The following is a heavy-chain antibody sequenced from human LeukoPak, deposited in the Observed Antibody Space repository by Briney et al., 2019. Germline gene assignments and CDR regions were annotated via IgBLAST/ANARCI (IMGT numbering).Heavy chain of an antibody. J-gene: IGHJ4*02. CDR2: ISYDGSNK. CDR1: GFTFSSYA. Sequence: GGSLRLSCAASGFTFSSYAMHWVRQAPGKGLEWVAVISYDGSNKYYADSVKGRFTISRDNSKNTLYPQMNSLRAEDTAVYYCARGPITMIPPDYWGQGTLVTVSS. V-gene: IGHV3-30-3*01. D-gene: IGHD3-22*01. CDR3: ARGPITMIPPDY.